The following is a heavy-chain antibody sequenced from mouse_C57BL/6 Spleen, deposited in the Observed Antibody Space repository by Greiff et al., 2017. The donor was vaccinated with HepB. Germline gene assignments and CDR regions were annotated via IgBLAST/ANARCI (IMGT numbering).Heavy chain of an antibody. CDR1: GYTFTDYY. Sequence: VQLQQSGPELVKPGASVKISCKASGYTFTDYYMNWVKQSHGKSLEWIGDINPNNGGTSYNQKFKGKATLTVDKSSSTAYMELRSLTSEDSAVYYCARSGTTVVGWYFDVWGTGTTVTVSS. J-gene: IGHJ1*03. CDR3: ARSGTTVVGWYFDV. V-gene: IGHV1-26*01. D-gene: IGHD1-1*01. CDR2: INPNNGGT.